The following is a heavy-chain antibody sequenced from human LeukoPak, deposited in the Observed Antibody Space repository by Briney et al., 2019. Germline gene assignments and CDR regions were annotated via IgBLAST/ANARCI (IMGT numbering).Heavy chain of an antibody. CDR1: GGSFSGYY. CDR3: ASDGSNSAWYKY. CDR2: INHSGST. J-gene: IGHJ4*02. Sequence: SETLSPTCAVYGGSFSGYYWSWIRQPPGKGLEWIGEINHSGSTNYNPSLKSRVTISVDTSKNQFSLKLSSVTAADTAVYYCASDGSNSAWYKYWGPGTLVTVSS. V-gene: IGHV4-34*01. D-gene: IGHD6-19*01.